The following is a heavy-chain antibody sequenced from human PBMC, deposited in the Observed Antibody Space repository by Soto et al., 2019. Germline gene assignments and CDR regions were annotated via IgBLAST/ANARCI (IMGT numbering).Heavy chain of an antibody. CDR3: ARVPIRSIADNLYYFDY. J-gene: IGHJ4*02. V-gene: IGHV1-69*13. D-gene: IGHD6-6*01. CDR2: IIPIFGTA. CDR1: GYTFTGYY. Sequence: GASVKVSCKASGYTFTGYYMHWVRQAPGQGLEWVGGIIPIFGTANYAQKFQGRVTITADESTSTAYMELSSLRSEDTAVYYCARVPIRSIADNLYYFDYWGQGTLVTVSS.